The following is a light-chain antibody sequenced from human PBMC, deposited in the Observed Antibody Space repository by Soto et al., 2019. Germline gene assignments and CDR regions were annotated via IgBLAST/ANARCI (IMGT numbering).Light chain of an antibody. CDR1: SSDVGGYNY. J-gene: IGLJ1*01. V-gene: IGLV2-11*01. CDR2: DVS. CDR3: CSYAGSYTSKV. Sequence: QSALTQPRSVSGSPGQTVTISCTGTSSDVGGYNYVSWYQQHPGKAPKLMIYDVSKRPSGVPDRFSGSKSGNTASLTISGLQAEDEADYHCCSYAGSYTSKVFGTGTKLTVL.